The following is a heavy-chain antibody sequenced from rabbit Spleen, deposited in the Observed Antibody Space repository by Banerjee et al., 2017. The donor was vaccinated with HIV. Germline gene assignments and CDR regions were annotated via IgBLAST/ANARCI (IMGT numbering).Heavy chain of an antibody. V-gene: IGHV1S40*01. Sequence: QQLVESGGGLVKPGASLTLICTASGFSFSSSYDMCWVRLAPGKGLEWIGCIYTGSGSTAYASWVNGRFTISKTSSTTVTLQMTSLSAADTATYSCARDLVGVIGWNFGLWGQGTLVNVS. CDR3: ARDLVGVIGWNFGL. CDR2: IYTGSGST. CDR1: GFSFSSSYD. J-gene: IGHJ3*01. D-gene: IGHD4-1*01.